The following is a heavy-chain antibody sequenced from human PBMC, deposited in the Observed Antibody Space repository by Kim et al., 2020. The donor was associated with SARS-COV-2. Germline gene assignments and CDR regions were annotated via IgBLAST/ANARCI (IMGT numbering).Heavy chain of an antibody. V-gene: IGHV1-2*06. CDR2: INPNSGGT. D-gene: IGHD3-22*01. Sequence: ASVKVSCKASGYTFTGYYMHWVRQAPGQGLEWMGRINPNSGGTNYAQKFQGRVTITRDTSISTAYMELSRLRSDDTAVYYCARNGDYYDSSGPYYWGQGTLVPVSS. CDR3: ARNGDYYDSSGPYY. J-gene: IGHJ4*02. CDR1: GYTFTGYY.